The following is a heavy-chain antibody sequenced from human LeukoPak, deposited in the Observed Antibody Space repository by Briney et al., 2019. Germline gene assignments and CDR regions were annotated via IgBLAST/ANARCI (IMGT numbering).Heavy chain of an antibody. D-gene: IGHD6-19*01. V-gene: IGHV5-51*01. CDR1: GYSFTNYW. J-gene: IGHJ2*01. Sequence: GESLKISCKGSGYSFTNYWIGWVRQMPGKGLEWMGNIYPGDSDTRYSPSFQGQVTISVDKSITTAYLQWSSLKASDTALYYCARPIAVAGTGFWFFDLWGRGTLVTVSS. CDR2: IYPGDSDT. CDR3: ARPIAVAGTGFWFFDL.